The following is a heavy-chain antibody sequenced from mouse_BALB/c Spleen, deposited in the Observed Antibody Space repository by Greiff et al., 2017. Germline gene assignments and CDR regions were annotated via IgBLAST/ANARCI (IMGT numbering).Heavy chain of an antibody. D-gene: IGHD4-1*01. CDR2: IDPANGNT. Sequence: VQLQQSGAELVKPGASVKLSCTASGFNIKDNYMHWVKQRPEQGLEWIGRIDPANGNTKYDPKFQGKATITADTSSNTAYLQLSSLTSEDTAVYYCARKAGTGYYAMDYWGQGTSVTVSS. V-gene: IGHV14-3*02. CDR3: ARKAGTGYYAMDY. J-gene: IGHJ4*01. CDR1: GFNIKDNY.